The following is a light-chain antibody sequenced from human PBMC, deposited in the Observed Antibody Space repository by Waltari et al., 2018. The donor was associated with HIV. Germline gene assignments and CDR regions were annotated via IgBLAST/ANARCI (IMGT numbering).Light chain of an antibody. CDR2: GAS. CDR1: QIITSS. J-gene: IGKJ1*01. Sequence: DIQMTPSPSSLSASVGDRVTITCRASQIITSSLNWYQQKTGQTPKILSHGASSLQSGVPSRFSGRGSGTEYARPISSLHPEDFATYYCQHSYRTPPWTFGQGTKVASK. V-gene: IGKV1-39*01. CDR3: QHSYRTPPWT.